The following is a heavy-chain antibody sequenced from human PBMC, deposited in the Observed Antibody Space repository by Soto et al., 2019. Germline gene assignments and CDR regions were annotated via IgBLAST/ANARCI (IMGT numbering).Heavy chain of an antibody. Sequence: ASVKVSCKASGYTFTDYYIHWVRQAPGQGLEWVGWINPDSGGTNLAQRFQGRVTMTSDTSINTAYMELSGLRSDDTAVYYCAIRTGQLAIISEFDGDWFFEVWGRGTLVTVSS. J-gene: IGHJ2*01. D-gene: IGHD2-2*01. CDR3: AIRTGQLAIISEFDGDWFFEV. CDR2: INPDSGGT. CDR1: GYTFTDYY. V-gene: IGHV1-2*02.